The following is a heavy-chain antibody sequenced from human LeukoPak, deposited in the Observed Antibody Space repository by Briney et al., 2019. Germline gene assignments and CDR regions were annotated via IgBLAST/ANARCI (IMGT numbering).Heavy chain of an antibody. J-gene: IGHJ4*02. CDR1: GYTFTSYG. CDR2: INPVGGGT. Sequence: ASVKVSCKASGYTFTSYGISWVRQAPGQGLEWMGIINPVGGGTTYAQHFQGRVTMTRDTSTSTVYMELRSLRSEDTAVYYCAMGYCSSTSCYFSFWGQGTLVTVSS. V-gene: IGHV1-46*01. CDR3: AMGYCSSTSCYFSF. D-gene: IGHD2-2*01.